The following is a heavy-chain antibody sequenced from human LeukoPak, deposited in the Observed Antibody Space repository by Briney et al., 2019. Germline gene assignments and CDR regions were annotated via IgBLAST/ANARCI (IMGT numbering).Heavy chain of an antibody. CDR2: IWYEGSNK. D-gene: IGHD3-22*01. V-gene: IGHV3-33*01. Sequence: GGSLRLSCAASGFTFRNYDMHWVRQAPGKGLEWVAVIWYEGSNKYYADSVKGRFTISRDNAKNTLYLQMNSLRAEDTAVYYCARSDSSGLIDYWGQGTLVTVSS. CDR1: GFTFRNYD. CDR3: ARSDSSGLIDY. J-gene: IGHJ4*02.